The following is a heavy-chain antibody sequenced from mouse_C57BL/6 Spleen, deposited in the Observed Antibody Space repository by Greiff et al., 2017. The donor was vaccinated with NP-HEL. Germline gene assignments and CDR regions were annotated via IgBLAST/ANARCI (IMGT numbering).Heavy chain of an antibody. D-gene: IGHD1-1*01. CDR1: GYSFTDYN. J-gene: IGHJ1*03. CDR3: ARSNYGSSHWYFDV. Sequence: EVQLQQSGPELVKPGASVKISCKASGYSFTDYNMNWVKQSNGKSLEWIGVINPNYGTTSYNQKFKGKATLTVDQSSSTSYMQLNSLTSEDSAVYYCARSNYGSSHWYFDVWGTGTTVTVSS. CDR2: INPNYGTT. V-gene: IGHV1-39*01.